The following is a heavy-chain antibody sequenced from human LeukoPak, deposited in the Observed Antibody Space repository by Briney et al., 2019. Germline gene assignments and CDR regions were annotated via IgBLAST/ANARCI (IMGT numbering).Heavy chain of an antibody. D-gene: IGHD4/OR15-4a*01. CDR2: IYYSGST. V-gene: IGHV4-59*01. CDR3: ASGAIGTQFDY. CDR1: GGSISSYY. Sequence: SETLSLTCTVSGGSISSYYWSWIRQPPGKGLEWIGYIYYSGSTNYNPSLKSRVTISVDASKNQFSLKLSSVTAADTALYYCASGAIGTQFDYWGQGTLVTVSS. J-gene: IGHJ4*02.